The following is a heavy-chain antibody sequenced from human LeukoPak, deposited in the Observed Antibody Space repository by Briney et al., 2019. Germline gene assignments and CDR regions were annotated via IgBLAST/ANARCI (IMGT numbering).Heavy chain of an antibody. CDR3: AKDTRELLGGLDY. J-gene: IGHJ4*02. V-gene: IGHV3-30*18. Sequence: GSLRLSCAASGFTFSSYGMHWVRQAPGKGLEWVAVISYDGSNKYYADSVKGRFTISRDNSKNTLYLQMNSLRAEDTAVYYCAKDTRELLGGLDYWGQGTLVTVSS. D-gene: IGHD1-26*01. CDR1: GFTFSSYG. CDR2: ISYDGSNK.